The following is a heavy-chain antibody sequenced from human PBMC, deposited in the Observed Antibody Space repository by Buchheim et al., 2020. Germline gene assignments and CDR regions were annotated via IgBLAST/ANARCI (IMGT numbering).Heavy chain of an antibody. D-gene: IGHD1-26*01. V-gene: IGHV3-48*03. CDR2: ISTSGGIT. CDR3: ARDPGLVGSYYGYYYFGMDV. J-gene: IGHJ6*02. CDR1: GFIFSSYE. Sequence: VQLVESGGGVVQPGRSLRLSCAASGFIFSSYEMNWVRQAPGKGLEWVSYISTSGGITYYADYVKGRFTISRDNAKNSLYLQMNSLRAEDTAVYYCARDPGLVGSYYGYYYFGMDVWGQGAT.